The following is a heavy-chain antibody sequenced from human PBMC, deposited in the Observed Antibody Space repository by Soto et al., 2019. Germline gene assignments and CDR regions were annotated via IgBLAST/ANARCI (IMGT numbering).Heavy chain of an antibody. V-gene: IGHV3-33*01. J-gene: IGHJ4*02. Sequence: GGSLRLSCAASGFTFSSYGMHWVRQAPGKGLEWVAVIWYDGSNKYYADSVKGRFTISRDNSKNTLYLQMNSLRAEDTAVYYCASEGPYYYGSGSYSYWGQGTLVTVSS. D-gene: IGHD3-10*01. CDR1: GFTFSSYG. CDR2: IWYDGSNK. CDR3: ASEGPYYYGSGSYSY.